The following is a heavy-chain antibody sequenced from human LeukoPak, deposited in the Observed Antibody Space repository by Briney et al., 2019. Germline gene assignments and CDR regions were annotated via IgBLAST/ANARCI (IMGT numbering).Heavy chain of an antibody. Sequence: GRSLRLSCAASGFPFCIYVMHWVPQAPGKGLEWVAVISYDGSNKYYPDSVKSRFTISRDNSKNTLYLQMNSLRAEDTAVYYCAKFIAAAGTVDFDFRGQGTLVIVSA. CDR3: AKFIAAAGTVDFDF. J-gene: IGHJ4*02. CDR2: ISYDGSNK. D-gene: IGHD6-13*01. V-gene: IGHV3-30*18. CDR1: GFPFCIYV.